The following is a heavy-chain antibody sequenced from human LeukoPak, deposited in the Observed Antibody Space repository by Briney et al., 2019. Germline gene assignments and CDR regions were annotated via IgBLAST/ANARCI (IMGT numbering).Heavy chain of an antibody. CDR2: ISGSGANT. J-gene: IGHJ6*02. D-gene: IGHD6-19*01. Sequence: PGGSLRLSCAASGFTFSTYAMSWVRQAPGKGLEWVSTISGSGANTYYADSVRGRFTISRDNSKNTLYLQMNSLRAEDTAVYYCAKAVAGTYYYYGMDVGGQGTTVTVSS. V-gene: IGHV3-23*01. CDR1: GFTFSTYA. CDR3: AKAVAGTYYYYGMDV.